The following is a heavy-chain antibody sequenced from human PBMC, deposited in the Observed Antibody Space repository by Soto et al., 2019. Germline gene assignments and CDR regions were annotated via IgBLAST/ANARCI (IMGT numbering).Heavy chain of an antibody. D-gene: IGHD3-10*01. Sequence: QVQLQESGPGLVKPSQTLSLTYSVSGGSISSGGYYWRWIREHTGKGLVWIGYIYYRGSTYYNPSLKSRVTISVDTSKNQFSLKLSSVTAADTAVYYCARAYGSGYMDVWGQGTTVTVSS. CDR2: IYYRGST. V-gene: IGHV4-31*03. CDR3: ARAYGSGYMDV. J-gene: IGHJ6*02. CDR1: GGSISSGGYY.